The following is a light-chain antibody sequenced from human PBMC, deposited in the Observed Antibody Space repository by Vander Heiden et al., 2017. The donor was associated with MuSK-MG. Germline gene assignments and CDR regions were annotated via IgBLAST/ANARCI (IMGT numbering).Light chain of an antibody. CDR3: SSYTSSSTLV. Sequence: QSALTQPASVSGCPGPSITISCTGTSSDVGGYNYVSWYQQHPGKAPKLMIYDVSNRPSGVSNRFSGSKSGNTASLTISGLQAEDEADYYCSSYTSSSTLVFGGGTKLTVL. J-gene: IGLJ2*01. V-gene: IGLV2-14*03. CDR2: DVS. CDR1: SSDVGGYNY.